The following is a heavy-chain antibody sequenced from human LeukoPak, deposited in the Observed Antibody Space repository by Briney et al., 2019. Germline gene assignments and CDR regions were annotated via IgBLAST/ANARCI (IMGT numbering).Heavy chain of an antibody. CDR1: GYTFTGYY. Sequence: ASVKVSCKASGYTFTGYYMHWVRQAPGQGLEWMGWINPNSGGTNYAQKFQGRVTMTRNTSISTAYMELSSLRSEDTAVYYCARDYSEWRNCTNGVCYTTSFVAFDIWGQGTMVTVSS. CDR2: INPNSGGT. V-gene: IGHV1-2*02. CDR3: ARDYSEWRNCTNGVCYTTSFVAFDI. D-gene: IGHD2-8*01. J-gene: IGHJ3*02.